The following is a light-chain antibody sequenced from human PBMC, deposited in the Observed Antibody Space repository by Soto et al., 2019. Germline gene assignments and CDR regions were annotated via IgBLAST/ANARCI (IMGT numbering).Light chain of an antibody. V-gene: IGKV3-15*01. Sequence: ELVMTQSRATLSVSLGGRATLSCRASQNIYSNVAWYQQRPGQAPRLRIYRATTRAPGIPARFSGSGSGTEFTLTISSLQSEDFTVYSCLQYHNLWAFGQGTKVDIK. CDR3: LQYHNLWA. CDR1: QNIYSN. J-gene: IGKJ1*01. CDR2: RAT.